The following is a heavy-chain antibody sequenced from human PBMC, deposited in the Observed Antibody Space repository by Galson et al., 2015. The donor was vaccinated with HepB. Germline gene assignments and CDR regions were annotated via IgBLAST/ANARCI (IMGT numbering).Heavy chain of an antibody. CDR3: ARAPPKLNTVYYYYFYAMDV. Sequence: SLRLSCAASGFTFTSYSMDWVRQAPGKGLEWVAVISYDGNNKYYADSVRGRFTISRDNSKNTLYLQMDSLRAEDKAVYYCARAPPKLNTVYYYYFYAMDVWGQGTTVTVSS. J-gene: IGHJ6*02. CDR1: GFTFTSYS. CDR2: ISYDGNNK. D-gene: IGHD2-2*02. V-gene: IGHV3-30*04.